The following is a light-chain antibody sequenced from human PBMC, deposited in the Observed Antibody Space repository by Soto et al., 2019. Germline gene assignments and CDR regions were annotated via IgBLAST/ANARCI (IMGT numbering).Light chain of an antibody. Sequence: EIVLTQSPGTLSLSPGERAALSCRASQSVSSNLAWYQQKPGQAPRLLIYYIYTRATGIPARFSGSGSGTEFTLTINSLQSEDSAVYYCQQHNQWPITFGQGTRLEIK. J-gene: IGKJ5*01. CDR1: QSVSSN. CDR2: YIY. V-gene: IGKV3D-15*01. CDR3: QQHNQWPIT.